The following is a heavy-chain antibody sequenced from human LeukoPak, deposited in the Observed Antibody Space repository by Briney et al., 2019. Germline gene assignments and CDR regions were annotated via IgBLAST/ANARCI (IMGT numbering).Heavy chain of an antibody. J-gene: IGHJ4*02. CDR1: GFTFSSYG. D-gene: IGHD1-26*01. CDR2: IWSDGSNK. V-gene: IGHV3-33*01. Sequence: PGRSLRLSCAASGFTFSSYGMHWVRQTPGKGLEGVAVIWSDGSNKYYADSVKGRFTISRDSSKNTLYLQMNSLRAEDTAVYYCARGSGSFSGGFDYWGQGTLVTVSS. CDR3: ARGSGSFSGGFDY.